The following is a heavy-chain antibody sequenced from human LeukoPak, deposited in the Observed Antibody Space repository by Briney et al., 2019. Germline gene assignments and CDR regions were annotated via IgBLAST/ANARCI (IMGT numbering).Heavy chain of an antibody. V-gene: IGHV3-7*04. Sequence: QSGGSLRVSCAPSGFTFSSFCMSGVRQAPGKRLEWVANIKQDGSEKYYVDSVKGRFTISRDNAKNSLYLQMNSLRVEDTAVYYCARGRGVNSWGQGTLVTVSS. CDR2: IKQDGSEK. J-gene: IGHJ4*02. D-gene: IGHD6-25*01. CDR3: ARGRGVNS. CDR1: GFTFSSFC.